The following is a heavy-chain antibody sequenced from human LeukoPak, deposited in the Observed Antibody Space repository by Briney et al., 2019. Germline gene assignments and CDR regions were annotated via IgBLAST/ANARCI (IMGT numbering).Heavy chain of an antibody. CDR1: GGSISSGGYY. Sequence: PSETLSLTCTVSGGSISSGGYYWSWIRQHPGKGLEWIGYIYYSGSTYYNPSLKSRVTISVDTSKNQFSLKLSSVTAADTAVYYCARHVGTGWEPYYYYYMDVWGKGTTVTVSS. D-gene: IGHD1-26*01. J-gene: IGHJ6*03. V-gene: IGHV4-31*03. CDR3: ARHVGTGWEPYYYYYMDV. CDR2: IYYSGST.